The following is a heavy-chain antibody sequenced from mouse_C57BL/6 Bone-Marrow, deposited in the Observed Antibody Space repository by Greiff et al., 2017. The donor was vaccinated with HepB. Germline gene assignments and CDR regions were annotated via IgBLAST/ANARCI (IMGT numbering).Heavy chain of an antibody. CDR2: IDPANGNT. CDR3: ARRGTTVVAPYAMDY. D-gene: IGHD1-1*01. V-gene: IGHV14-3*01. Sequence: VQLKQSVAELVRPGASVKLSCTASGFNIKNTDMHWVQQRPEQGLEWIGRIDPANGNTKYAPKFQGKATITADTSSNTAYLQLSSLTSEDTAIYYCARRGTTVVAPYAMDYWGQGTSVTVSS. CDR1: GFNIKNTD. J-gene: IGHJ4*01.